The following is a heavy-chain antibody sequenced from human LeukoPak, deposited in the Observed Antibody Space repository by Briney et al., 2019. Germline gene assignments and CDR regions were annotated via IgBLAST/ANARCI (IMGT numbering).Heavy chain of an antibody. CDR3: AKDYLGGYSYGSPFDF. V-gene: IGHV3-30*02. J-gene: IGHJ4*02. Sequence: GGSLRLSCAASGFTFSSYGIHWVRQAPGKGLEWVAFIRFDGSNKYYADSVKGRFTISRDNSKNTLYLQMNSLRPEDMAVYYCAKDYLGGYSYGSPFDFWGQGTLVTVSS. CDR2: IRFDGSNK. D-gene: IGHD5-18*01. CDR1: GFTFSSYG.